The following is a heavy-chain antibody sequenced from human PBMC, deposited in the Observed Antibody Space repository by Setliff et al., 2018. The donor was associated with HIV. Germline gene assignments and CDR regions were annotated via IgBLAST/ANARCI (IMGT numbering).Heavy chain of an antibody. D-gene: IGHD6-13*01. CDR3: ARVFSSSWDGIDC. Sequence: GGSLRLSCAASGFTFSDYYMSWIRQAPGKGLEWVSYISSSGSTIYYADSVKGRFTISRDNAKNTLYLQMNSLRTEDTAVYYCARVFSSSWDGIDCWGQGTLVTVSS. J-gene: IGHJ4*02. V-gene: IGHV3-11*04. CDR1: GFTFSDYY. CDR2: ISSSGSTI.